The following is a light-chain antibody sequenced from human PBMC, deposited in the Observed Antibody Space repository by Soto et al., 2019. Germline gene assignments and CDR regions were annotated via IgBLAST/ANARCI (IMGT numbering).Light chain of an antibody. CDR1: QGIGSW. CDR3: QQGNSVPYT. J-gene: IGKJ2*01. CDR2: TAS. V-gene: IGKV1D-12*01. Sequence: DIQMTQSPSSVSASVGDRVTITCRASQGIGSWLAWYQQKPGKAPELLIYTASTLQSGVPSRFSGSGSGTDFTLTISSLQPEDFATYYCQQGNSVPYTFGQGTKLEIK.